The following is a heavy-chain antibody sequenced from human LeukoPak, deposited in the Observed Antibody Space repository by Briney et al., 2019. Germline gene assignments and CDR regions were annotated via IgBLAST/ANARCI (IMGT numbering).Heavy chain of an antibody. Sequence: GGSLRLSCAASGLHFSGTAMSWVRQAPGKGLEWVSGISHDGMNRYYADSVKGRFTISRDNSKKTVSLEMNSLTAADTGVYYCAKPIAAAAEGGEGFYWGQGTLVTVSS. V-gene: IGHV3-23*01. CDR1: GLHFSGTA. CDR3: AKPIAAAAEGGEGFY. CDR2: ISHDGMNR. D-gene: IGHD6-13*01. J-gene: IGHJ4*02.